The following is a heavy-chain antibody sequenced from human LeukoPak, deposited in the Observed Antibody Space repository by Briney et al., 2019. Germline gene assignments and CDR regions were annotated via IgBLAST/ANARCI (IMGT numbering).Heavy chain of an antibody. CDR3: ASRSNSDY. CDR1: GYSISSGYY. Sequence: SETLSLTCTVSGYSISSGYYWGWIRQPPGKGLEWIGSIYHSGSTYYNPSLKSRVAISVDTSKNQFSLKLSSVTAADTAVYYCASRSNSDYWGRGTLVTVSS. D-gene: IGHD4-11*01. J-gene: IGHJ4*02. V-gene: IGHV4-38-2*02. CDR2: IYHSGST.